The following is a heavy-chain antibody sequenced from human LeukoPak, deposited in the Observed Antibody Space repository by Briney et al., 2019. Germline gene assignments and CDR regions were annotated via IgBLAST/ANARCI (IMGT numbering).Heavy chain of an antibody. CDR1: GGSISSSSFY. V-gene: IGHV4-39*07. CDR2: IYYSGIT. D-gene: IGHD2-2*01. Sequence: TSETLSLTCTVSGGSISSSSFYWGWIRQPPGKGLEWIGTIYYSGITYYNPSLKSRVTISVDTSKNQFSLKLSSVTAADTAVYYCARGGPHIVVVPAAHNWFDPWGQGTLVTVSS. CDR3: ARGGPHIVVVPAAHNWFDP. J-gene: IGHJ5*02.